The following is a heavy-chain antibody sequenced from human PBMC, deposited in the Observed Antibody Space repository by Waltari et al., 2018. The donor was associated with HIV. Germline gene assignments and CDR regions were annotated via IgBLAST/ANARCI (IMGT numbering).Heavy chain of an antibody. D-gene: IGHD2-2*02. CDR2: IRASGDKT. CDR3: ANIPPYTIGRGWFDP. Sequence: EVQLLESGGGLVQPGGSLRLTCAGSGLPLSRYAISWVRQAPGKGLFWFSGIRASGDKTYYADSLKGRFTISRHNSKKTLYLQMNSLTAEDTAVYHCANIPPYTIGRGWFDPWGQGTLVTVSS. J-gene: IGHJ5*02. CDR1: GLPLSRYA. V-gene: IGHV3-23*01.